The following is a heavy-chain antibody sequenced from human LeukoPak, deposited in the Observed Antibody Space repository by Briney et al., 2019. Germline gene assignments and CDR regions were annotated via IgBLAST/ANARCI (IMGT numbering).Heavy chain of an antibody. CDR3: ARVDDYHYYGMDA. V-gene: IGHV3-21*01. CDR2: ISSSSSYI. CDR1: GFTFSSYS. Sequence: GGSLRLSCAASGFTFSSYSMNWVRQAPGKGLEWVSSISSSSSYIYYADSVKGRFTISRDNAKNSLYLQMNSLRAEDTAMYYCARVDDYHYYGMDAWGQGTTVTVSS. D-gene: IGHD5-24*01. J-gene: IGHJ6*02.